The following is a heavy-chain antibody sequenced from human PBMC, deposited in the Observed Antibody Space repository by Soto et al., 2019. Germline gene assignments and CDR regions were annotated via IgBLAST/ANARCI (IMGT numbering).Heavy chain of an antibody. D-gene: IGHD3-16*01. CDR3: ARGGGDSAVYYGMDV. Sequence: PSETLSLTCAVYGGSFSGYYWSWIRQPPGKGLEWIGEINHSGSTNYNPSLKSRVTISVDTSKNQFSLKLSSVTAADTAVYYCARGGGDSAVYYGMDVWGQGTTVTVSS. CDR1: GGSFSGYY. J-gene: IGHJ6*02. CDR2: INHSGST. V-gene: IGHV4-34*01.